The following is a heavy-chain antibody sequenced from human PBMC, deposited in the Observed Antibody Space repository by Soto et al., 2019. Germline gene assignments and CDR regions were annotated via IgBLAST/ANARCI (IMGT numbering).Heavy chain of an antibody. D-gene: IGHD3-22*01. Sequence: PSETLSLTCTVSGAALSSGGYFYTWVRQPPGKGLEWIGYIYYSGSTNYNPSLKSRVTISVDTSKNQFSLKLSSVTAADTAVYYSERGLASYAYYYDSSGYYLDLFASLGRGTLVPVSS. V-gene: IGHV4-61*08. CDR1: GAALSSGGYF. CDR3: ERGLASYAYYYDSSGYYLDLFAS. CDR2: IYYSGST. J-gene: IGHJ5*01.